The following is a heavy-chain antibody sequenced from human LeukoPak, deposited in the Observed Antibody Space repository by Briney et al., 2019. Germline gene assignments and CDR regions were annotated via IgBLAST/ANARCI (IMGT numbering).Heavy chain of an antibody. D-gene: IGHD3-10*01. CDR3: ARGVLLWFGEAARRAFDI. V-gene: IGHV1-2*04. Sequence: ASVKVSCKASGYTFTGYYMHWVRQAPGQGLEWMGWINPNSGGTNYAQKFQGWVTMTRDTPISTAYMELSRLRSDDTAVYYCARGVLLWFGEAARRAFDIWGQGTMVTVSS. J-gene: IGHJ3*02. CDR2: INPNSGGT. CDR1: GYTFTGYY.